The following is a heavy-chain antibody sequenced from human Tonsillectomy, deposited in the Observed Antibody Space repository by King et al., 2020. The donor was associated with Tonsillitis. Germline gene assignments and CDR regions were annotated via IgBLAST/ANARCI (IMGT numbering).Heavy chain of an antibody. CDR2: ISYDGSNK. CDR3: AKLLLYDSSGYRDY. V-gene: IGHV3-30*18. D-gene: IGHD3-22*01. CDR1: GFTFSSYG. Sequence: VQLVESGGGVVQPGRSLRISCAASGFTFSSYGMHWVRQAPGKGLEWVAVISYDGSNKYYADSVKGRFTISRDNSKNTLYLQMNSLRAEDTAVYYCAKLLLYDSSGYRDYWGQGTLVTVSS. J-gene: IGHJ4*02.